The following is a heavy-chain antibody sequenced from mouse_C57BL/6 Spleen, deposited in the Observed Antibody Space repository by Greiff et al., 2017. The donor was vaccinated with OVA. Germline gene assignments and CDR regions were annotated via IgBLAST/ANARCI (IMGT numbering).Heavy chain of an antibody. V-gene: IGHV5-6*01. CDR2: ISSGGSYT. Sequence: EVQLVESGGDLVKPGGSLKLSCAASGFTFSSYGMSWVRQTPDNRLEWVATISSGGSYTYYPDSVKGRFTISRDNAKNTLYLQMSSLKSEDTAMYYCASLYDGYYPYWGQGTTLTVSS. CDR1: GFTFSSYG. CDR3: ASLYDGYYPY. J-gene: IGHJ2*01. D-gene: IGHD2-3*01.